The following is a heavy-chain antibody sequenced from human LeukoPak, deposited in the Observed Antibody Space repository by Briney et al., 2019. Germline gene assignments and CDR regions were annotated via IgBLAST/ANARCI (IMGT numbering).Heavy chain of an antibody. Sequence: SETLSLTCTVSGGSISSYYWSWIRQPAGKGLEWIGRIYTSGSTNYNPSLKSRVTMSVDTSKNQFSLKLSSVTAADTAVYYCARVSSGMGSGKYYYYYYMDVWGKGTTVTISS. CDR3: ARVSSGMGSGKYYYYYYMDV. D-gene: IGHD3-10*01. V-gene: IGHV4-4*07. J-gene: IGHJ6*03. CDR2: IYTSGST. CDR1: GGSISSYY.